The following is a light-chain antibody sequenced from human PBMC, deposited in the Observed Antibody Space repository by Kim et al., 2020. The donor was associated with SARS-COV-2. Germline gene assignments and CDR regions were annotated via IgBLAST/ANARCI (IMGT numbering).Light chain of an antibody. J-gene: IGLJ1*01. CDR2: DVS. V-gene: IGLV2-14*03. Sequence: GQSRTLSCTGTSSDVGGYNYVSWYQQHPGNAPKLMIYDVSSRPSGVSNRFSGSKSGNTASLTISGLQAEDEADYYCTSYTSISTYVFGTGTKVTVL. CDR3: TSYTSISTYV. CDR1: SSDVGGYNY.